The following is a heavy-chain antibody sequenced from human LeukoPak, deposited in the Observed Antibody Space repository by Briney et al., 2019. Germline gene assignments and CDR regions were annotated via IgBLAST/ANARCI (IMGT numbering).Heavy chain of an antibody. J-gene: IGHJ5*02. CDR2: INPNSGGT. V-gene: IGHV1-2*02. Sequence: ASVKVSCKASGYTFTGYYMHWVRQAPGQGLEWMGWINPNSGGTNYAQKFQGRVTMTRDTSISTAYMELSRLRSDDTAVYYCASLVTAADPWWFDPWGQGTLVTVSS. D-gene: IGHD2-2*01. CDR3: ASLVTAADPWWFDP. CDR1: GYTFTGYY.